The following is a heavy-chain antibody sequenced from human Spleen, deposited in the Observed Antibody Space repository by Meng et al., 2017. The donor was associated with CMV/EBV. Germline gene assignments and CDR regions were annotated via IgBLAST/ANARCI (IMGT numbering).Heavy chain of an antibody. Sequence: GESLKISCAASGFTFSSYSMNWVRQAPGKGLEWVSSITSSSSYIYYADSVKGRFTISRDNAKNSLYLQMNSLRAEDTAVYYCARVRWRNFEYWGQGTLVTVSS. CDR2: ITSSSSYI. D-gene: IGHD3-16*01. CDR1: GFTFSSYS. V-gene: IGHV3-21*01. J-gene: IGHJ4*02. CDR3: ARVRWRNFEY.